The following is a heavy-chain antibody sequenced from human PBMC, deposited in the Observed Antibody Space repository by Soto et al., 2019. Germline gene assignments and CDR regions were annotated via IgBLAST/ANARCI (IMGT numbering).Heavy chain of an antibody. CDR2: IWYDGSNK. Sequence: GGSLRLSCAASGFTFSSYGMHWVRQAPGKGLEWVAVIWYDGSNKYYADSVKGRFTISRDNSKNTLYLQMNSLRAEDTAVYYCARVFPCSGGSCYPGGDYYYMDVWGKGTTVTVSS. J-gene: IGHJ6*03. D-gene: IGHD2-15*01. CDR1: GFTFSSYG. CDR3: ARVFPCSGGSCYPGGDYYYMDV. V-gene: IGHV3-33*01.